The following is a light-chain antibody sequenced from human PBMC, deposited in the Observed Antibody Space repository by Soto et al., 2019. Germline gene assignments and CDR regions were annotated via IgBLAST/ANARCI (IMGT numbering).Light chain of an antibody. V-gene: IGLV2-14*03. CDR1: SSDVGGYNY. J-gene: IGLJ1*01. CDR2: DVS. Sequence: QSALTQPASVSGSPGQSITISCTGTSSDVGGYNYVSWYQHHPGKAPKLMIFDVSTRPSGVSNRFSGSKSGNTASLTISGLQAEDEAEYYCSSYTASSTYVFGTGTKLTVL. CDR3: SSYTASSTYV.